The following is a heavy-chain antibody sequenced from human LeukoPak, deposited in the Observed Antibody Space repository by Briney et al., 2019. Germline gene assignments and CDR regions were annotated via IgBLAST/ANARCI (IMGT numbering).Heavy chain of an antibody. J-gene: IGHJ5*02. CDR1: GGSFSGYY. CDR2: INHSGST. CDR3: ARGSGVLFEP. Sequence: PSETLSLTCAVYGGSFSGYYWSWIRQPPGKGLEWIGEINHSGSTNYNPSLKSRVTISVDTSKNQFSLKLSSVTAADTAVYYCARGSGVLFEPWGQGTLVTVSS. V-gene: IGHV4-34*01. D-gene: IGHD3-16*01.